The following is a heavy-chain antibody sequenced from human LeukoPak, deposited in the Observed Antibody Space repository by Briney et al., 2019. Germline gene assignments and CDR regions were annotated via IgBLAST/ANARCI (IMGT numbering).Heavy chain of an antibody. J-gene: IGHJ4*02. Sequence: GGSLRLSCAASGFTFSSYAMSWVRQAPGKGLEWVSGISDSGGVTYYADSVKGRFAVSRDNSKNTLYLQMSSLRAEDTAVYYCAKRSKLSCSSTSCPLDYWGQGTLVTVSS. D-gene: IGHD2-2*01. CDR2: ISDSGGVT. V-gene: IGHV3-23*01. CDR3: AKRSKLSCSSTSCPLDY. CDR1: GFTFSSYA.